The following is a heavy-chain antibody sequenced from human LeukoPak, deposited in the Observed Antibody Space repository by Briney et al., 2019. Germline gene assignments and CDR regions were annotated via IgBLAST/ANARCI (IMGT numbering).Heavy chain of an antibody. CDR3: ARVAPVGYSSSWYLGNYYYHMDV. V-gene: IGHV4-34*01. CDR1: GGSFSGYY. D-gene: IGHD6-13*01. Sequence: SETLSLTCAVYGGSFSGYYWSWIRQSPGKGLEWIGETYHSGSTNYNSSLKSRVTISLDTSKNQFSLKLSSVTAADTAVYYCARVAPVGYSSSWYLGNYYYHMDVWGKGTTVTVSS. J-gene: IGHJ6*03. CDR2: TYHSGST.